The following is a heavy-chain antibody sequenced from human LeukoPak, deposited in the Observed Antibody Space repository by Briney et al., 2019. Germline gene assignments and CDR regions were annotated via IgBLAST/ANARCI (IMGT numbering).Heavy chain of an antibody. D-gene: IGHD3-9*01. V-gene: IGHV3-30-3*01. J-gene: IGHJ4*02. CDR2: ISYDGSNK. CDR1: GFTFSSYA. Sequence: GGSLRLSCAASGFTFSSYAMHWVRQAPGKGLEWVAVISYDGSNKYYADSVKGRFTISRDNSKNTLYLQMNSLRAEGTAVYYCARDGVLRYFDWLSPPYYFDYWGQGTLVTVSS. CDR3: ARDGVLRYFDWLSPPYYFDY.